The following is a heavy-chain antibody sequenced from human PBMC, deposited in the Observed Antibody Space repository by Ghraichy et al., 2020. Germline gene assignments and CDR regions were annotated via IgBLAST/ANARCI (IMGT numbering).Heavy chain of an antibody. V-gene: IGHV4-34*01. CDR2: INHSGST. Sequence: LTCAVYGGSFSGYYWSWIRQPPGKGLEWIGEINHSGSTNYNPSLKSRVTISVDTSKNQFSLKLSSVTAADTAVYYCARGAGSAAGTPRGFDPWGQGTLVTVSS. D-gene: IGHD6-13*01. J-gene: IGHJ5*02. CDR3: ARGAGSAAGTPRGFDP. CDR1: GGSFSGYY.